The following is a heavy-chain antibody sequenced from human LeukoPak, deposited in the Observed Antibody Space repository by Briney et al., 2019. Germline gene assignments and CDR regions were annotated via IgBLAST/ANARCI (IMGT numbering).Heavy chain of an antibody. D-gene: IGHD6-13*01. V-gene: IGHV4-39*07. CDR2: IYYSGSP. CDR1: GGSNSTSTYY. Sequence: SETLSLTCTVSGGSNSTSTYYWGWIRQPPGKGLEWIGSIYYSGSPYYNPSLKSRVTISVDTSNNQFSLKLSSVTAADTAVYYCARKPIVSSSWYYFDYWGQGTLVTVSP. J-gene: IGHJ4*02. CDR3: ARKPIVSSSWYYFDY.